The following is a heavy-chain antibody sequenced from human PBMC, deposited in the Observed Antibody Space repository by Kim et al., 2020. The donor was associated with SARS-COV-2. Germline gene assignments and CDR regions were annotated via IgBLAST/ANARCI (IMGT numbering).Heavy chain of an antibody. CDR3: ARHRRITMIVVSPRGYYFDY. J-gene: IGHJ4*02. V-gene: IGHV4-39*01. D-gene: IGHD3-22*01. CDR1: GGSISSSSYY. Sequence: SETLSLTCTVSGGSISSSSYYWGWIRQPPGKGLEWIGSIYYSGSTYYNPSLKSRVTISVDTSMNQFSLKLSSVTAADTAVYYCARHRRITMIVVSPRGYYFDYWGQGTLVTVSS. CDR2: IYYSGST.